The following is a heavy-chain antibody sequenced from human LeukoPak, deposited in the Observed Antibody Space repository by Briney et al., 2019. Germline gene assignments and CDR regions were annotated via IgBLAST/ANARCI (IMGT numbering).Heavy chain of an antibody. CDR1: GFTFRSYA. J-gene: IGHJ4*02. Sequence: GGSLRLSCAASGFTFRSYAMSWVRQAPGKGLEWVSAISGSGGSTYYADSVKGRFTISRDNSKNTLYLQMNSLRAEDMALEYCAVYWNDYRNYLDEYWGQGTLVTVSS. D-gene: IGHD4-11*01. CDR2: ISGSGGST. CDR3: AVYWNDYRNYLDEY. V-gene: IGHV3-23*01.